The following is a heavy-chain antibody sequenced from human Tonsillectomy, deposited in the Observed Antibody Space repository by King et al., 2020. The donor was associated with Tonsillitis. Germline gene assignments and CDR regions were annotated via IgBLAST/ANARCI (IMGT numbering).Heavy chain of an antibody. CDR1: GFTFSSYA. J-gene: IGHJ4*02. Sequence: VQLVESGGGLVQPGGSLRLSCAASGFTFSSYAMGWVRQAPGKGLEWVSTISGSGNSTYYPDSVKGRFTISRDNSNHTLYLQMHSLRPEDTALYYCAKLPHSSGWSSPFDYWGQGTLVTVSS. D-gene: IGHD6-19*01. CDR2: ISGSGNST. V-gene: IGHV3-23*04. CDR3: AKLPHSSGWSSPFDY.